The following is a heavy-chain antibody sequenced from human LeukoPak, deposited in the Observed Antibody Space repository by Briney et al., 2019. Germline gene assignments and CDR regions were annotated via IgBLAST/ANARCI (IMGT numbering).Heavy chain of an antibody. CDR3: ARDHSSGWLPTEYYFDY. J-gene: IGHJ4*02. CDR1: GGTFSSYA. V-gene: IGHV1-69*01. CDR2: IIPIFGTA. Sequence: SVKVSCEASGGTFSSYAISWVRQAPGQGLEWMGGIIPIFGTANYAQKFQGRVTITADESTSTAYMELSSLRSEDTAVYYCARDHSSGWLPTEYYFDYWGQGTLVTVFS. D-gene: IGHD6-19*01.